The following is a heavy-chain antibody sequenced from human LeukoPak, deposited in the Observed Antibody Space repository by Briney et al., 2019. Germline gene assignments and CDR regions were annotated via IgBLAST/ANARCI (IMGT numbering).Heavy chain of an antibody. D-gene: IGHD2-15*01. J-gene: IGHJ4*02. CDR1: GGSISSGSYY. Sequence: PSETLSLTCTASGGSISSGSYYWSWIRQPAGKGLEWIGRIYTSGSTNYNPSLKSRVTISVDTSKNQFSLKLSSVTAADTAVYYCARRGENCSGGSCYGLDYWGQGTLVTVSS. V-gene: IGHV4-61*02. CDR2: IYTSGST. CDR3: ARRGENCSGGSCYGLDY.